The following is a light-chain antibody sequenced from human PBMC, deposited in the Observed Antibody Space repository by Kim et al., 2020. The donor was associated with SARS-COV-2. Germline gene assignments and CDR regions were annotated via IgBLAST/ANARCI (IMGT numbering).Light chain of an antibody. J-gene: IGLJ2*01. CDR3: QAWDSSNAV. V-gene: IGLV3-1*01. Sequence: SYELTQPPSVSVSPGQTASITCSGDKLGDKYACWYQQKTGQSPVLVIYQDNKRPSGIPERFSGSNSGNTATLTISGTQAMDEADYYCQAWDSSNAVFGGGTQLTVL. CDR2: QDN. CDR1: KLGDKY.